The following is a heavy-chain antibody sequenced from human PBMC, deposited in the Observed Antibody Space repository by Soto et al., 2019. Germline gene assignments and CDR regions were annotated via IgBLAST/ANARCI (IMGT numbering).Heavy chain of an antibody. CDR3: ASGGPKYSSPAVDP. CDR1: GGTFSSYT. D-gene: IGHD6-6*01. Sequence: GASVKVSCKASGGTFSSYTFSWVRQAPGQGLEWMGRIIPMLGIANYAQKFQGRVTITADKSTSTAYMELSSLRSEDTAVYYCASGGPKYSSPAVDPWGQGTLVTVSS. V-gene: IGHV1-69*02. CDR2: IIPMLGIA. J-gene: IGHJ5*02.